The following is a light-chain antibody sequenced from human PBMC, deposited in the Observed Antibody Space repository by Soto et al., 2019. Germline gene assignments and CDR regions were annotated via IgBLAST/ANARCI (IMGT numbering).Light chain of an antibody. V-gene: IGLV2-14*03. CDR3: SSYTTTSTWV. Sequence: SALTQPASVSGSPGQSITISCTGTSSDVGAYNYVSWYQQLPGKAPKLMIYDVSNRPSGVYNRFSGSKSGNTASLTISGLQTEDEADYYCSSYTTTSTWVFGGGTKVTVL. CDR2: DVS. J-gene: IGLJ3*02. CDR1: SSDVGAYNY.